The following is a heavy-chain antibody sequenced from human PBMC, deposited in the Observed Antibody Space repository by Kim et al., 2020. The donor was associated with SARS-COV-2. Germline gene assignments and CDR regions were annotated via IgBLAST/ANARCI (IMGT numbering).Heavy chain of an antibody. CDR2: INNSSIYT. J-gene: IGHJ3*02. D-gene: IGHD2-21*01. CDR1: GFSFSDYY. Sequence: GGSLRLSCAASGFSFSDYYMSWIRQAPRKGRELHSYINNSSIYTNYADSVKGRFTISRDNATNTLYLQMNSLRAEDTAVHYCARVSRDHRAHIAAFDIWG. V-gene: IGHV3-11*06. CDR3: ARVSRDHRAHIAAFDI.